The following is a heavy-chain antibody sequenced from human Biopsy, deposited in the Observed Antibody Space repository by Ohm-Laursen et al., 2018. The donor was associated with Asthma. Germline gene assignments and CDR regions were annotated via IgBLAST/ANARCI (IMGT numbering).Heavy chain of an antibody. V-gene: IGHV3-7*03. CDR1: GFTFGDYW. CDR3: ARGDSSGWSHYYFDY. CDR2: IKHDGTEK. J-gene: IGHJ4*02. Sequence: SLRLSCSAPGFTFGDYWMSWVRQVLGKGLEWVANIKHDGTEKNHVDSLKGRFTISRDFYKNTLYLQMDSLRAEDTAVYYCARGDSSGWSHYYFDYWGQGTLVAVSS. D-gene: IGHD6-19*01.